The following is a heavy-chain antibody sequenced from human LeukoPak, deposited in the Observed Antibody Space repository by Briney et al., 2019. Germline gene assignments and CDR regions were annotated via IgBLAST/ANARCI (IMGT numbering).Heavy chain of an antibody. CDR3: ARDRWDYYDSSGYSDAFDI. Sequence: GGSLRLSCAASGFTFNSYSMNWVRQAPGKGLEWVSYISSSSSTIYYADSVKGRFTISRDNAKNSLYLQMNSLRAEDTAVYYCARDRWDYYDSSGYSDAFDIWGQGTMVTVSS. CDR2: ISSSSSTI. J-gene: IGHJ3*02. V-gene: IGHV3-48*01. D-gene: IGHD3-22*01. CDR1: GFTFNSYS.